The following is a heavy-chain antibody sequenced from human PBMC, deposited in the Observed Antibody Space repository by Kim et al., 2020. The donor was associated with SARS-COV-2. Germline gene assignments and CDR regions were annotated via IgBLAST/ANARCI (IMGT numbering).Heavy chain of an antibody. CDR3: ARQGQAFYPSGGYEYGMDV. CDR1: GYSFTSYW. V-gene: IGHV5-51*01. CDR2: IYPGDSET. J-gene: IGHJ6*02. D-gene: IGHD3-10*01. Sequence: GESLKISCKGSGYSFTSYWIAWVRQMPGKGLEWMGDIYPGDSETRYSPSFQGQVTISADHSITTAYLQWSSLKASDTARYYCARQGQAFYPSGGYEYGMDVWGQGTTVTVSS.